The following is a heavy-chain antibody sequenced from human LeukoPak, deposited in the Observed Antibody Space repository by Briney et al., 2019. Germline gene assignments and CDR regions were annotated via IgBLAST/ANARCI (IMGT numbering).Heavy chain of an antibody. CDR3: AREGYSYERGLAHFDY. J-gene: IGHJ4*02. Sequence: PSETLSLTCTVSGGSVSSGSYYWSWIRQPPGTGLEWIGYIYYSGSTNYNPSLKSRVTISVDTSKNQFSLKLSSVTAADTAVYYCAREGYSYERGLAHFDYWGQGTLVTVSS. V-gene: IGHV4-61*01. CDR2: IYYSGST. CDR1: GGSVSSGSYY. D-gene: IGHD5-18*01.